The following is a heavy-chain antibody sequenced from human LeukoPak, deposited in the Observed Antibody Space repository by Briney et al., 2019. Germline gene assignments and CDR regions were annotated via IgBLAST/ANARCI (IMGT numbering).Heavy chain of an antibody. Sequence: GGSLRLSCTASGFTFGDYAMSWVRQAPGKGLEWVGFIRSKAYGGTTEYAASVKCRSTISRDDSKSIAYLQMNSLKTEDTAVYYCTSCSSISCYTFDFDYWGQGTLVTVSS. CDR1: GFTFGDYA. D-gene: IGHD2-2*02. J-gene: IGHJ4*02. CDR3: TSCSSISCYTFDFDY. V-gene: IGHV3-49*04. CDR2: IRSKAYGGTT.